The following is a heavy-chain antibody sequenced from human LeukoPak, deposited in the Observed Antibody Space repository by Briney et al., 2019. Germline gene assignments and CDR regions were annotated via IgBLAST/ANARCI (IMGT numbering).Heavy chain of an antibody. Sequence: SETLSLTCAVYGGSFSGYYWSWIRQHPGKGLEWIGYIYYTGRTFYNPSLKSRLTISVDTSKDQFSLKLSSVTAADTAVYYCAGGLRAGPDYWGQGTLVTVSS. CDR2: IYYTGRT. V-gene: IGHV4-31*11. CDR1: GGSFSGYY. CDR3: AGGLRAGPDY. J-gene: IGHJ4*02.